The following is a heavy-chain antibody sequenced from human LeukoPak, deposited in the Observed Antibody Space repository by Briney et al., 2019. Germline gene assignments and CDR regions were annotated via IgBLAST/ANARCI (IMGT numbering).Heavy chain of an antibody. J-gene: IGHJ6*02. V-gene: IGHV4-34*01. D-gene: IGHD2-2*01. Sequence: PSETLSLTCAVYGGSFSGYYWSWIRQPPGKGLEWIGEINHSGSTNYNPSLKSRVTISVDTSKNQFSLKLSSVTAADTAVYYCARGYCSSTSCYFWGYYYGMYVWGQGTTVTVSS. CDR1: GGSFSGYY. CDR2: INHSGST. CDR3: ARGYCSSTSCYFWGYYYGMYV.